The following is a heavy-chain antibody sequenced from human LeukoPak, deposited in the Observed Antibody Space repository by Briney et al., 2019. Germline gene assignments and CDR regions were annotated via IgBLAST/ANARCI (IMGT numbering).Heavy chain of an antibody. CDR3: AKGRVDTAMGSSFDY. Sequence: GGSLRLSCAASGFTFSSYGMHWVRQAPGKGLEWVAVISYDGSNKYYADSVKGRFTISRDNSKNTLYLQMNSLRAEDTAVYYCAKGRVDTAMGSSFDYWGQGTLVTVSS. CDR2: ISYDGSNK. D-gene: IGHD5-18*01. V-gene: IGHV3-30*18. CDR1: GFTFSSYG. J-gene: IGHJ4*02.